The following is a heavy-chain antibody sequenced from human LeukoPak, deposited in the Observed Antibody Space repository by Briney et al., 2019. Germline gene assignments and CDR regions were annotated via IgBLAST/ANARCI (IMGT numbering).Heavy chain of an antibody. CDR3: ARQNGDYWGFDY. Sequence: SETLSLTCTVSGGSISSSSYYWGWIRQPPGKGLEWIGSIYYSGSTYYNPSLKSRVTISVDTSKNQFSLKLSSVTAADTAVYYCARQNGDYWGFDYWGQGTLVTVSS. J-gene: IGHJ4*02. CDR1: GGSISSSSYY. D-gene: IGHD4-17*01. CDR2: IYYSGST. V-gene: IGHV4-39*07.